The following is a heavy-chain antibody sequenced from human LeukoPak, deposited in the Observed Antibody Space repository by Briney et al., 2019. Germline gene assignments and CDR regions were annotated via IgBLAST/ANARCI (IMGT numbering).Heavy chain of an antibody. Sequence: SETLSLTCAVYGGSFSGYYWSCIRQPPGKGLEWIGEINHSGSTNYNPSLKSRVTISVYTSKNQFSLKLSSVTAADTAVYYCARLSGIAAAGRNYWGQGTLVTVSS. D-gene: IGHD6-13*01. J-gene: IGHJ4*02. CDR2: INHSGST. CDR3: ARLSGIAAAGRNY. V-gene: IGHV4-34*01. CDR1: GGSFSGYY.